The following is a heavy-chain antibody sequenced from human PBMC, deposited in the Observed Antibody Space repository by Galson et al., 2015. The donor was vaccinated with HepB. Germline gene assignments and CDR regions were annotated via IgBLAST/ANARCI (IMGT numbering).Heavy chain of an antibody. CDR1: GFTFSSYG. D-gene: IGHD3-16*02. CDR2: ISYDGSVK. V-gene: IGHV3-30*18. CDR3: AKERRRGGYHDY. Sequence: SLRLSCAASGFTFSSYGMHWVRQAPGKGLEWVAVISYDGSVKYYADSVKGRLTISRDNSKNTLYLQMNSLRAEDTAGYYCAKERRRGGYHDYWGQGTLVTVSS. J-gene: IGHJ4*02.